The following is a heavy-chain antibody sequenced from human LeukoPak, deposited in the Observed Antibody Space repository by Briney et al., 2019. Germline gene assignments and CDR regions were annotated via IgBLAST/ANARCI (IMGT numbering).Heavy chain of an antibody. J-gene: IGHJ4*02. D-gene: IGHD2-15*01. V-gene: IGHV3-23*01. CDR3: AKGDVGYCSGGSCYPFDY. CDR1: GFTFSSYA. CDR2: ISGSGCST. Sequence: GGSLRLSCAASGFTFSSYAMSWVRQAPGKGLEWVSAISGSGCSTYYADSVNGRFTISRDNSKHTPYLQMNSLRAEDTAVYYCAKGDVGYCSGGSCYPFDYWGQGTLVTVSS.